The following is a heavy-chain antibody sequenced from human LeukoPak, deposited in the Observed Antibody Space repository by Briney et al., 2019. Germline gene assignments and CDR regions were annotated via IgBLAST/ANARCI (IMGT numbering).Heavy chain of an antibody. J-gene: IGHJ6*02. CDR3: ARAGKGASRITMVRGVIRGMDV. Sequence: SVKVSCKASGGTFSSYAISWVRQAPGQGLEWMGGIIPIFGTANYAQKFQGRVTITADESTSTAYMELSSLRAGDTAVYYCARAGKGASRITMVRGVIRGMDVWGQGTTVTVSS. CDR1: GGTFSSYA. CDR2: IIPIFGTA. D-gene: IGHD3-10*01. V-gene: IGHV1-69*13.